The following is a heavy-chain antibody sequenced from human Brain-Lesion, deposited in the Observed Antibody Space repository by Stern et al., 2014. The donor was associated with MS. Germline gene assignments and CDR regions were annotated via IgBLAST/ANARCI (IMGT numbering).Heavy chain of an antibody. V-gene: IGHV4-39*02. CDR1: GGSVSSTSYA. J-gene: IGHJ5*02. CDR2: IYYSGNT. CDR3: AGEEDIRYCSGGSCTGNWFDP. D-gene: IGHD2-15*01. Sequence: QLQLQESGPGLVKPSETLSLTCTVAGGSVSSTSYAWAWIRQPPGKGLGWIGTIYYSGNTYYSPSLKSRLTISLDTSRNHFSLQLCSVTAADTAVYYCAGEEDIRYCSGGSCTGNWFDPWGQGTLVTVSS.